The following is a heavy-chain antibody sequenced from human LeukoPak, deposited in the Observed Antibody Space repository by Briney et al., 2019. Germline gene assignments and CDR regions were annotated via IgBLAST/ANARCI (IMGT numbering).Heavy chain of an antibody. J-gene: IGHJ5*02. CDR2: INPNNGDT. D-gene: IGHD2-2*01. CDR1: GYIFNAYY. CDR3: ARNGQLLSGGNWFDP. V-gene: IGHV1-2*02. Sequence: ASVKVSCKASGYIFNAYYMHWVRQAPGQGPEWMGWINPNNGDTKYAQKFKDRVTMTRDTSISTAYMELSRLRSDDTAFYYWARNGQLLSGGNWFDPWGQGALVTVSS.